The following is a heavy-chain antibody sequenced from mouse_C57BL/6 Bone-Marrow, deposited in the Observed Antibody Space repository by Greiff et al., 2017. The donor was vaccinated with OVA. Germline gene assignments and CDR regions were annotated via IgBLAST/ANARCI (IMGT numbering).Heavy chain of an antibody. CDR3: TTGDGYYEAMDY. CDR1: GFNIKDDY. V-gene: IGHV14-4*01. Sequence: VQLQQSGAELVRPGASVKLSCTASGFNIKDDYMHWVKQRPEQGLEWIGWIDPENGDTEYASKFQGKATITADTSSNTAYLQLSSLTSEDTAVYYCTTGDGYYEAMDYWGQGTSVTVSS. D-gene: IGHD2-3*01. CDR2: IDPENGDT. J-gene: IGHJ4*01.